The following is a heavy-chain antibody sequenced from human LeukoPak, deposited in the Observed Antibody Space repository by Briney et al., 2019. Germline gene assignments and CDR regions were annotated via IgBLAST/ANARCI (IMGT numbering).Heavy chain of an antibody. D-gene: IGHD6-13*01. CDR3: AKHLGYSSNCPDY. CDR2: ISSSGVST. CDR1: GFTFSSYA. Sequence: GGSLRLSCAASGFTFSSYAMSWVRQAPGKGLEWVSAISSSGVSTYYADSVKGWFTISRDNSKNTLYLQMNSLRAEDTAVYYCAKHLGYSSNCPDYWGQGTLVIVSS. J-gene: IGHJ4*02. V-gene: IGHV3-23*01.